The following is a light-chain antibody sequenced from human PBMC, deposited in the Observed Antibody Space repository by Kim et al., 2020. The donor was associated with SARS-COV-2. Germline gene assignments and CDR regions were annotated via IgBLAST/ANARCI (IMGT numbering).Light chain of an antibody. CDR1: SANVAKQG. CDR2: REN. CDR3: SAWDSSLSAWV. Sequence: SQAANLTWTGNSANVAKQGAKWPQHPQGPRPKPPSYRENNRPSGISGRFSASTSGNTASLTISGLQPEDEADYGCSAWDSSLSAWVFGRGTQLTVL. J-gene: IGLJ3*02. V-gene: IGLV10-54*01.